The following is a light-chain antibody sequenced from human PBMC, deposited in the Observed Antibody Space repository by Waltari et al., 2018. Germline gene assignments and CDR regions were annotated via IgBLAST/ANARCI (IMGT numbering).Light chain of an antibody. CDR1: QRVTNNY. V-gene: IGKV3-20*01. Sequence: EIALTQSPATLYLSPGEGATLSCRASQRVTNNYLAWYQQKPGQAPRLPIYGASTRATGIPDKFSGSGSGTDFTLTISRREPEDFAVYYCQQYGSSRWTFGQGTKVEIK. J-gene: IGKJ1*01. CDR3: QQYGSSRWT. CDR2: GAS.